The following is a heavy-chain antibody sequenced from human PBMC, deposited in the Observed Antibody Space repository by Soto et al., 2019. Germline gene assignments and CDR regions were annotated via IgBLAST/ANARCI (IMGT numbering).Heavy chain of an antibody. CDR3: ARPSNLAGSYDY. D-gene: IGHD3-10*01. CDR1: GGSISSGGYY. V-gene: IGHV4-31*02. Sequence: PSETLSLTCTVSGGSISSGGYYWSWIRQHPGKGLEWIGYIYYSGSTYYNPSLKSRVTISVDTSKNQFSLKLSSVTAADTAVYYCARPSNLAGSYDYWGQGTLVTVSS. J-gene: IGHJ4*02. CDR2: IYYSGST.